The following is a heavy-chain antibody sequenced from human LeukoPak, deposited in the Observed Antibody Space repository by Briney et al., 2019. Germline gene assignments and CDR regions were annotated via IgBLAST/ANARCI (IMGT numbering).Heavy chain of an antibody. CDR2: ISYDGSNK. D-gene: IGHD1-14*01. Sequence: PGGSLRLSCAASGFTFSSYAMHWVRQAPGKGLEWVAVISYDGSNKYYADSVKGRFTISRDNSKNTLYLQMNSLRAEDTAVYYCARDRDHLRPQYFDYWGQGTLVTVSS. J-gene: IGHJ4*02. V-gene: IGHV3-30-3*01. CDR1: GFTFSSYA. CDR3: ARDRDHLRPQYFDY.